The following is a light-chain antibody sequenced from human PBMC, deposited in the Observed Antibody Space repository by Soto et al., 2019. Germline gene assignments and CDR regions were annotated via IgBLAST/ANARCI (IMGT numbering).Light chain of an antibody. Sequence: EIVLTQSPGTLSLSPGERATLFCRASESVGSSRLAWYQQNLGQAPKLLMYGDSDRAAGIPDRFSGSGSGTDFTLAISRLEPEDFAVYYCQQYGRSPPTFGQGTKVDIK. CDR1: ESVGSSR. CDR2: GDS. J-gene: IGKJ1*01. V-gene: IGKV3-20*01. CDR3: QQYGRSPPT.